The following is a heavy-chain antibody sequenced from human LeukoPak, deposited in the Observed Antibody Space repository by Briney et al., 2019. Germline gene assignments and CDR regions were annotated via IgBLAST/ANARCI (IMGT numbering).Heavy chain of an antibody. D-gene: IGHD2-21*02. J-gene: IGHJ1*01. V-gene: IGHV3-33*01. CDR2: IWYDGSNK. Sequence: TGGSLRLSCAASGFTFSSYGMHWVRQAPGKGLEWVAVIWYDGSNKDYADSVKGRFTISRDNSKNTLYLQMNSLRAEDTAVYYCARDSSRNCGGDCYSRYLQYWGQGTLVTVSS. CDR3: ARDSSRNCGGDCYSRYLQY. CDR1: GFTFSSYG.